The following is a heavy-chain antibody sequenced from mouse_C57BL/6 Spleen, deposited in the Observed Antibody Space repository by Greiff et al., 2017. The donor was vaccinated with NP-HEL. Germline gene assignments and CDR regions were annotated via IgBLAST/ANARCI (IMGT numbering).Heavy chain of an antibody. V-gene: IGHV1-75*01. Sequence: QVQLQQSGPELVKPGASVKISCKASGYTFTDYYINWVKQRPGQGLEWIGWIFPGSGSTYYNEKFKGKATLTVDKSSSTAYMLLSSLTSEDSAVYFCARRGYYDYAYYFDYWGQGTTLTVSS. CDR2: IFPGSGST. CDR3: ARRGYYDYAYYFDY. CDR1: GYTFTDYY. J-gene: IGHJ2*01. D-gene: IGHD2-4*01.